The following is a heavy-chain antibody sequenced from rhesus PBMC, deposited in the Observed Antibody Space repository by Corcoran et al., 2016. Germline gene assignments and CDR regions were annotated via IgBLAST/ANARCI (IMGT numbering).Heavy chain of an antibody. J-gene: IGHJ5-1*01. CDR1: GFTFSDYY. CDR3: ARSGYYQNRFDV. CDR2: ISNGGGST. V-gene: IGHV3-59*01. D-gene: IGHD3-28*01. Sequence: EVQLVESGGGLAKPGGSLRLSCAASGFTFSDYYMHWVRQAPGRGLVWVSRISNGGGSTWYADSVKGRFTISRENAKNTLYFQMDSLRAEDTAVYYCARSGYYQNRFDVWGPGVLVTVSS.